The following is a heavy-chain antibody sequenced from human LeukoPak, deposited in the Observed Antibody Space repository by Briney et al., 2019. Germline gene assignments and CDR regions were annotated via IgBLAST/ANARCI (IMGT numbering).Heavy chain of an antibody. CDR3: ARADGIAAAGTEYFDY. V-gene: IGHV4-4*02. CDR1: GGSISSSNW. J-gene: IGHJ4*02. CDR2: IYHSGST. D-gene: IGHD6-13*01. Sequence: PSETLSLTCAVSGGSISSSNWWSWVRQPPGKGLEWIGEIYHSGSTNYNPSLKSRVTISVDKSKNQFSLKLSSVTAADTAVYYCARADGIAAAGTEYFDYWGQGTLVTVSS.